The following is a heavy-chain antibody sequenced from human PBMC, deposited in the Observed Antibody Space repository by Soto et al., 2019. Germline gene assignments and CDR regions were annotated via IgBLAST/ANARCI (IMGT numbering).Heavy chain of an antibody. CDR3: ARVQCGVVIGY. CDR1: VGSVSSSSYY. V-gene: IGHV4-61*01. J-gene: IGHJ4*02. D-gene: IGHD3-3*01. CDR2: TYYTGST. Sequence: PTETLTLTCTVSVGSVSSSSYYWSWIRQPPGKELEWIGYTYYTGSTYYNPSLKSPVTVSVDTSKNQLSRKLTSVTAADVAVYYCARVQCGVVIGYWGQGTLVTVSS.